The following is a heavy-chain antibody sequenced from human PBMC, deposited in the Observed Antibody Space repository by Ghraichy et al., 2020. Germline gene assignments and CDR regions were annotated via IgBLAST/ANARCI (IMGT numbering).Heavy chain of an antibody. V-gene: IGHV3-74*01. Sequence: GGSLRLSCAASGFTFSGSWMQWVRQAPGKGLEWVSRISSDGHSTSYADSVKGRFTISRDNTKNTLYLQMNTLRAEDTAVYYCAVVRSEYWGQGTLVTVSS. J-gene: IGHJ4*02. CDR2: ISSDGHST. CDR1: GFTFSGSW. CDR3: AVVRSEY. D-gene: IGHD3-16*02.